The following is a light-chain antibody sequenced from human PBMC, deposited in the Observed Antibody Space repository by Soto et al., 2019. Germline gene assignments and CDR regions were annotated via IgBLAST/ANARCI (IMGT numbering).Light chain of an antibody. CDR3: QGYGILPWT. J-gene: IGKJ1*01. V-gene: IGKV3-20*01. CDR1: QSVSTNQ. CDR2: SAT. Sequence: VVWTQSPGPLSVSPGETATLSRRASQSVSTNQLAWYQYKRGQAPRLVFHSATTRANAFPSRFSASGSGTDFTLTISGLQPEDFALYYCQGYGILPWTVGQGTKVDIK.